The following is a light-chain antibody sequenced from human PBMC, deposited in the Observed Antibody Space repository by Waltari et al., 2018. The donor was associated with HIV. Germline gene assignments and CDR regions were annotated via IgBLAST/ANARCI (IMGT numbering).Light chain of an antibody. CDR3: QQYYNWLT. V-gene: IGKV3-15*01. J-gene: IGKJ4*01. CDR2: GAS. CDR1: QSVWSN. Sequence: VNTQSPAPLSVSPGARAPLSCRASQSVWSNLAWYQQKPGQAPRLLIYGASTRATGIPARFSGSGSGTEFTLTISSLQSEDFAVYYCQQYYNWLTFGGGAKVEIK.